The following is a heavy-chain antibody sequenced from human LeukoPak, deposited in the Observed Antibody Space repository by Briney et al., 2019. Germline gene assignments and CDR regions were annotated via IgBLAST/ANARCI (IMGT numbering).Heavy chain of an antibody. J-gene: IGHJ5*02. CDR1: GYSFTSYY. Sequence: ASVKVSCKASGYSFTSYYIHWVRQAPGQGLEWVGWINPNNGGTNYAQNFQGRVTMTRDTSISTAYTELSSLISDDTAVYYCAREGGWFDPWGQGTLVTVSS. CDR2: INPNNGGT. V-gene: IGHV1-2*02. CDR3: AREGGWFDP. D-gene: IGHD3-16*01.